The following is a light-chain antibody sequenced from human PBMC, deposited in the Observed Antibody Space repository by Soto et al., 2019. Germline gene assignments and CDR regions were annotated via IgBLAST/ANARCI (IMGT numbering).Light chain of an antibody. CDR3: YSAADNNLV. Sequence: SYGLTQPSSVSVSPGQTARITCSGDVLAKKYARWFQQKPGQAPVLVIYKDSERPSGIPERFSGSSSGTTVTLTISGAQVEDEADYYCYSAADNNLVFGGGTQLTVL. J-gene: IGLJ2*01. CDR1: VLAKKY. V-gene: IGLV3-27*01. CDR2: KDS.